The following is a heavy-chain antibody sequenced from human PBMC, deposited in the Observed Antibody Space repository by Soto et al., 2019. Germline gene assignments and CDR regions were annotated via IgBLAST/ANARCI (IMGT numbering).Heavy chain of an antibody. Sequence: QVQLVQSGAEVKKPGASVKVSCKASGYTISSYDINWVRQATGQGLEWMGWMSPDSGDTGYAPTFQGRVAMTRNISINTAYLELSSLTPEDTGVYHCARDIMAPWGQGTLVTVSS. V-gene: IGHV1-8*01. CDR2: MSPDSGDT. CDR1: GYTISSYD. CDR3: ARDIMAP. J-gene: IGHJ5*02. D-gene: IGHD5-12*01.